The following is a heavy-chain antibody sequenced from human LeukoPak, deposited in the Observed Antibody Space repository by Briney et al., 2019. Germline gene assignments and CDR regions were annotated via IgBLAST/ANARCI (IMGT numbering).Heavy chain of an antibody. CDR3: ARTLYIAAVPGGFDY. CDR1: GYTFTGYY. D-gene: IGHD6-13*01. CDR2: INPNSGGT. V-gene: IGHV1-2*02. Sequence: AAVKVSCKASGYTFTGYYMHWVRQAPGQGLEWMGWINPNSGGTNYAQKFQGRVTMTRDTSTGTVYMELSSLRSDDTAVFYCARTLYIAAVPGGFDYWGQGTLVTVSS. J-gene: IGHJ4*02.